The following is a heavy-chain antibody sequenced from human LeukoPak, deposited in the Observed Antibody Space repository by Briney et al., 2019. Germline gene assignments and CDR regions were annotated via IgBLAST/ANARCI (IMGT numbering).Heavy chain of an antibody. J-gene: IGHJ6*03. Sequence: SETLSLTCAAYGGSFSGYYWSWIRQPPGKGLEWIGEINHSGSTNYNPSLKSRVTISVDTSKNQFSLKLSSVTAADTAVYYCSRPGYYYYMDVWGKGTTVTVSS. CDR1: GGSFSGYY. D-gene: IGHD2-2*01. CDR3: SRPGYYYYMDV. V-gene: IGHV4-34*01. CDR2: INHSGST.